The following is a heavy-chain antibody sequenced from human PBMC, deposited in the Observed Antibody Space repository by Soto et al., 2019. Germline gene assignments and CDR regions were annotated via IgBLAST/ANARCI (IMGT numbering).Heavy chain of an antibody. CDR1: GGSISSGDYY. CDR3: ARSLPYGDIDY. D-gene: IGHD4-17*01. V-gene: IGHV4-30-4*01. J-gene: IGHJ4*02. CDR2: IYYSGST. Sequence: SETLSLTCTVSGGSISSGDYYWSWIRQPPGKGLEWIGYIYYSGSTYYNPSLKSRVTISVDTSKNQFSLKLSSVTAADTAVYYCARSLPYGDIDYWGQGTLVTVSS.